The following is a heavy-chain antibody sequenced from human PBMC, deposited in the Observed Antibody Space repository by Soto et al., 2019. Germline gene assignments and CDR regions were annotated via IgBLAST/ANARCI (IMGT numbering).Heavy chain of an antibody. CDR1: GFTFSNYA. V-gene: IGHV3-23*01. J-gene: IGHJ4*02. CDR3: AREKYYYDKSGYYSSYLDS. CDR2: ISGRGSST. D-gene: IGHD3-22*01. Sequence: PGGSLRLSCGASGFTFSNYAMNWVRQAPGKGLEWVSGISGRGSSTYYADSVKGRFTISRDNSQNTIYLQMNSLRAEDTAVYYCAREKYYYDKSGYYSSYLDSWGQGTPVTVYS.